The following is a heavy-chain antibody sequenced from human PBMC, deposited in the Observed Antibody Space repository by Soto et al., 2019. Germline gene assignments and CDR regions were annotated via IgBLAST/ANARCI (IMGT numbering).Heavy chain of an antibody. CDR2: IIPILGIA. CDR3: ARSGHDSSGYYSY. D-gene: IGHD3-22*01. CDR1: GGTFSSYT. Sequence: SVKVSCKASGGTFSSYTISWVRQAPGQGLEWMGRIIPILGIANYAQKFQGRVTITADKSTSTAYMELSSLRSEDTAVYYCARSGHDSSGYYSYWGQGTLVTVSS. J-gene: IGHJ4*02. V-gene: IGHV1-69*02.